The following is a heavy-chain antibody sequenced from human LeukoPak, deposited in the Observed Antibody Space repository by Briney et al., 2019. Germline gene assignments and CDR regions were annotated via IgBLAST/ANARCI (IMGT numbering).Heavy chain of an antibody. CDR1: GGTISSYY. V-gene: IGHV4-59*08. CDR2: IHYSGST. J-gene: IGHJ4*02. CDR3: ARWYSSGWAFDY. Sequence: SETLSLTCTVSGGTISSYYWNWIRQPPGKGLEWIGYIHYSGSTKYNPSLKSRVTISVDTSKNQFSLKLSSVTATDTAVYYCARWYSSGWAFDYWGQGTLVTVSS. D-gene: IGHD6-19*01.